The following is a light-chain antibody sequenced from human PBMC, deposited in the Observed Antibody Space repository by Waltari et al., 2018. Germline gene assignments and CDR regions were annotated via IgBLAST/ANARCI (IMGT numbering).Light chain of an antibody. J-gene: IGKJ4*01. Sequence: DIQMTQSPSSLSASVGDRVTITCRASHDITDYLAWYQQKPGKVPKLLIFAASTLQSGVPSRLSGSSSGSHFTLTSGSLQPDDVAAYYCQNYDRAPLSFGGGTKVEIK. V-gene: IGKV1-27*01. CDR1: HDITDY. CDR2: AAS. CDR3: QNYDRAPLS.